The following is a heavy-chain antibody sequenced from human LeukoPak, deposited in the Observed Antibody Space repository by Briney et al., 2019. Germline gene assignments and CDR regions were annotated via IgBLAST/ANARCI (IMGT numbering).Heavy chain of an antibody. CDR3: ARGGPDCGGDCYPGRHMDWFDP. Sequence: GDSVKVSCKASGGTFSSYAISWVRQAPGQGLEWMGGIIPIFGTANYAQKFQGRVTITADESTSTAYMELSSLRSEDTAVYYCARGGPDCGGDCYPGRHMDWFDPWGQGTLVTVSS. CDR2: IIPIFGTA. CDR1: GGTFSSYA. V-gene: IGHV1-69*13. D-gene: IGHD2-21*02. J-gene: IGHJ5*02.